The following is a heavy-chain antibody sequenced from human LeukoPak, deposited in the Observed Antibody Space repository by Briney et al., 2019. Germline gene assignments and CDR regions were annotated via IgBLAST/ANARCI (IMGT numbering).Heavy chain of an antibody. CDR3: ARDSCSYGAYCYGMDV. Sequence: TSETLSLTCTVSVGSISSYYWSWIRQPPGKGLEWIGYIYYSGSTNHNPSLKSRVTISIDTSKNQISLKLSSVTAADTAVYYCARDSCSYGAYCYGMDVWGQGTTVTVSS. V-gene: IGHV4-59*01. CDR1: VGSISSYY. J-gene: IGHJ6*02. CDR2: IYYSGST. D-gene: IGHD4/OR15-4a*01.